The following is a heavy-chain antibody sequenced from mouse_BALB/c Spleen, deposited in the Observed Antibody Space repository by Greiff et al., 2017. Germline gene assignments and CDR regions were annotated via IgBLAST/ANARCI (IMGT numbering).Heavy chain of an antibody. CDR2: IWGGGST. CDR3: ARHPLGNHWYFDV. V-gene: IGHV2-6-5*01. CDR1: GFSLTDYG. Sequence: QVQLQQSGPGLVAPSQSLSITCTVSGFSLTDYGVSWIRQPPGKGLEWLGVIWGGGSTYYNSALKSRLSISKDNSKSQVFLKMNSLQTDDTAMYYCARHPLGNHWYFDVWGAGTTVTVSS. D-gene: IGHD2-1*01. J-gene: IGHJ1*01.